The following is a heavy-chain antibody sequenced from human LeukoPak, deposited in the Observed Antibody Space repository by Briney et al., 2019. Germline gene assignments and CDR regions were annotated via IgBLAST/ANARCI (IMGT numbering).Heavy chain of an antibody. CDR3: ARDYCSSTSCLFDY. CDR1: GYTFTGYH. J-gene: IGHJ4*02. Sequence: GASVKVSCKASGYTFTGYHMHWVRQAPGQGLEWMGRINPNTGGTEHAQKFQGRVTMTRDTSISTAYMDLSRLRSDDTAVYYCARDYCSSTSCLFDYWGQGTLVTVSS. CDR2: INPNTGGT. V-gene: IGHV1-2*06. D-gene: IGHD2-2*01.